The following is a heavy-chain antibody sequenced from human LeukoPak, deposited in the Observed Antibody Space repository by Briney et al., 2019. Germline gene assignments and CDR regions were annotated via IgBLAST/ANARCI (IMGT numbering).Heavy chain of an antibody. D-gene: IGHD6-19*01. CDR1: GGSISSSSYY. V-gene: IGHV4-39*01. Sequence: SETLSLTCTVSGGSISSSSYYWGWIRQPPGKGLEWIGSIYYSGSTYYNPSLKSRVTISVDTSKNQFSLKLSSVTAADTAVYYCARQRIAVAGLDAFDIWGQGTMVTVSS. J-gene: IGHJ3*02. CDR2: IYYSGST. CDR3: ARQRIAVAGLDAFDI.